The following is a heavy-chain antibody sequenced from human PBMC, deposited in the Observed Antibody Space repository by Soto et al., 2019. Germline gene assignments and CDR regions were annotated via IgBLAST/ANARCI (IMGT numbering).Heavy chain of an antibody. CDR2: ISWNSGSI. CDR3: AKGPIITTEGAPFDY. D-gene: IGHD1-26*01. Sequence: GGSLRLSCAASGFTFDDYAMHWVRQAPGKGLEWVSGISWNSGSIGYADSVKGRFTISRDNAKNSLYLQMNSLRAEDTALYYCAKGPIITTEGAPFDYWGQGTLVTVSS. J-gene: IGHJ4*02. CDR1: GFTFDDYA. V-gene: IGHV3-9*01.